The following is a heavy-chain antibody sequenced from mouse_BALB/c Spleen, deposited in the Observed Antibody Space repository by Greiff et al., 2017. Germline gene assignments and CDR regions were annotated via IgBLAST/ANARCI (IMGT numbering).Heavy chain of an antibody. CDR1: GYTFTSYT. CDR3: ARGDDYDPAGFAY. CDR2: INPSSGYT. V-gene: IGHV1-4*01. J-gene: IGHJ3*01. Sequence: VQLQQSGAELARPGASVKMSCKASGYTFTSYTMHWVKQRPGQGLEWIGYINPSSGYTNYNQKFKDKATLTADTSSNTAYLQLSSLTSEDTAVYYCARGDDYDPAGFAYWGQGTLVTVSA. D-gene: IGHD2-4*01.